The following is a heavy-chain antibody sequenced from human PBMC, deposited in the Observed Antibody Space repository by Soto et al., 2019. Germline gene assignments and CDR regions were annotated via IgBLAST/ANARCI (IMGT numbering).Heavy chain of an antibody. CDR3: ARGLVVVSATYWYFDL. Sequence: QVQLVQSGAEVKKPGASVKVSCKASGYTFTSYDINWVRQAAGQGLEWIGWMNPNSGKAVYAQKFQGRVTMAGNTSISTACMELSSLRSDDTAVYFCARGLVVVSATYWYFDLWGRGTLVTVSS. V-gene: IGHV1-8*01. J-gene: IGHJ2*01. CDR2: MNPNSGKA. D-gene: IGHD2-15*01. CDR1: GYTFTSYD.